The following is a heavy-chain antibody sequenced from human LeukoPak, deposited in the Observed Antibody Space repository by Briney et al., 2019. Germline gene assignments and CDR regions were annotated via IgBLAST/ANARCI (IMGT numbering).Heavy chain of an antibody. CDR2: ISGSSSTI. J-gene: IGHJ4*02. D-gene: IGHD4-23*01. Sequence: GGSLRLSCAASRFTFSSYSMNWVRQAPGKGLEWVSYISGSSSTIDYADSVKGRFTISRDNAKNSLYLQMNSLRAEDTAVYYCARDPYGGTFDYWGQGTLVTVSS. CDR1: RFTFSSYS. CDR3: ARDPYGGTFDY. V-gene: IGHV3-48*01.